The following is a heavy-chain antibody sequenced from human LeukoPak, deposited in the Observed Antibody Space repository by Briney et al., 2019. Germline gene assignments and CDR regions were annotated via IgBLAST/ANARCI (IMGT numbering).Heavy chain of an antibody. CDR1: GGSVSSYY. J-gene: IGHJ4*02. CDR2: IHNSGRT. D-gene: IGHD1-14*01. V-gene: IGHV4-59*08. Sequence: SETLSLTCSVSGGSVSSYYWSWIRQSPGKGLEWIGYIHNSGRTNYNPSLKSRVTGSVDTSKNQVSLRLSSVTAADTAVYYCARHGTISSESYFDYWGQGALVTVSS. CDR3: ARHGTISSESYFDY.